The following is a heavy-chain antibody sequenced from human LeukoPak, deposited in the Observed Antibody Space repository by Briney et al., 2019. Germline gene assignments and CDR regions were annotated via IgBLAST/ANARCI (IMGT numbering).Heavy chain of an antibody. CDR2: ISAYNGNT. CDR3: ARDTTTYCSSTSCYNWFDP. Sequence: ASVKVSCKASGYTFTSYGISWVRQAPGQGLEWMGWISAYNGNTNYAQKLQGRVTMTTDTSTSTAYMELRSLRSDDTAVYDCARDTTTYCSSTSCYNWFDPWGQGTLVTVSS. J-gene: IGHJ5*02. CDR1: GYTFTSYG. V-gene: IGHV1-18*01. D-gene: IGHD2-2*01.